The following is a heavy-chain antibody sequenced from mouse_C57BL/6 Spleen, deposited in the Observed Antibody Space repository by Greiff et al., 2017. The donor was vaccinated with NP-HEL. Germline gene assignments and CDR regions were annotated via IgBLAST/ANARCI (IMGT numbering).Heavy chain of an antibody. V-gene: IGHV5-17*01. D-gene: IGHD2-5*01. Sequence: EVQRVESGGGLVKPGGSLKLSCAASGFTFSDYGMHWVRQAPEKGLEWVAYISSGSSTIYYADTVKGRFTISRDNAKNTLFLQMTSLRSEDTAMYYCARYSNYPYYAMDYWGQGTSVTVSS. J-gene: IGHJ4*01. CDR1: GFTFSDYG. CDR2: ISSGSSTI. CDR3: ARYSNYPYYAMDY.